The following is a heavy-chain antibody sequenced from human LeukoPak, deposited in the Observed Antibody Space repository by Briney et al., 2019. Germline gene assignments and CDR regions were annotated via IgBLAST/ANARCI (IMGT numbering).Heavy chain of an antibody. V-gene: IGHV3-33*01. CDR3: AREQVAGPIDY. J-gene: IGHJ4*02. Sequence: GGSLRLSCAASGFTFSSYGMHWVRQAPGKGLEWVAVIWYDGSNKYYADSVKGRFTISRDNPKDTPYLQMNSLRAEDTAVYYCAREQVAGPIDYWGQGTLVTVSS. CDR1: GFTFSSYG. CDR2: IWYDGSNK. D-gene: IGHD6-19*01.